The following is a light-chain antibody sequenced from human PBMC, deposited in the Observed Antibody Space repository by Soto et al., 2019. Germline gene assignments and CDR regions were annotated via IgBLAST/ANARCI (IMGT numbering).Light chain of an antibody. V-gene: IGLV2-14*01. Sequence: QSVLTQPASVSGSPGPSITISCTGTSSDVGGYNYVSWYQQHPGKAPKLMIYDVSNRPSGVSNRFSGSKSGNTASLTISGLQAEDEADYYCSSYTSSSTPPFGGGTKLTVL. CDR2: DVS. CDR1: SSDVGGYNY. J-gene: IGLJ2*01. CDR3: SSYTSSSTPP.